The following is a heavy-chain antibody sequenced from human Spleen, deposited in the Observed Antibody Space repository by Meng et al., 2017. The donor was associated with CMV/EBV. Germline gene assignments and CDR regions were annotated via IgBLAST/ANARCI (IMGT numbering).Heavy chain of an antibody. CDR1: GDSMNNRFYF. J-gene: IGHJ4*02. D-gene: IGHD2-2*01. Sequence: GSLRLSCSVFGDSMNNRFYFWGWVRQPPGKGLEWIATIHFSGSTYYNPSLKSRVAISIDTSKNQFSLRLNSVTATDTAVYFCARPDYSSNTCYSFDYWGQGILVTVSS. V-gene: IGHV4-39*01. CDR3: ARPDYSSNTCYSFDY. CDR2: IHFSGST.